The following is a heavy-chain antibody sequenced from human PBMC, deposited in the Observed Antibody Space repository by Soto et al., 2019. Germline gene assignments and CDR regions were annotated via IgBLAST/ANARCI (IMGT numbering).Heavy chain of an antibody. J-gene: IGHJ4*02. V-gene: IGHV3-48*03. D-gene: IGHD6-6*01. CDR1: GFTFNNYE. Sequence: VGSLRLSCSATGFTFNNYEMNWVRQAPGKGLEWISYISTSGVTIYYGDSVRGRFIISRDNAKNSLYLQMNSLRAGGTAVYYCERNRPYFDYWGQGTLVTVSS. CDR2: ISTSGVTI. CDR3: ERNRPYFDY.